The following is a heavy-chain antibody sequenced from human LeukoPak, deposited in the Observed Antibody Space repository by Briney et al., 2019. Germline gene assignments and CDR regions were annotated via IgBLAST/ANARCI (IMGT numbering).Heavy chain of an antibody. CDR3: AKDVEG. CDR2: ISKDGRNQ. CDR1: GFTFSDYG. Sequence: GGSLRLSCAASGFTFSDYGMHWVRQAPGKGLEWVAVISKDGRNQFYADALKGRFTISRDNSRNTLFLQMNSLRVEDTAVYYCAKDVEGWGQGTLVTVSS. J-gene: IGHJ4*02. V-gene: IGHV3-30*18.